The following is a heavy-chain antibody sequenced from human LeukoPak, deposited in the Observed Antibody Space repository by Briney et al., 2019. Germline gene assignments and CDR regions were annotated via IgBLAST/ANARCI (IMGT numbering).Heavy chain of an antibody. CDR2: IYYSGTT. V-gene: IGHV4-59*01. Sequence: SETVSLTCIVSGGSISGYYWSWTRQPPGEGLVWIGYIYYSGTTNYNPPLKSGGTISVDTSKNQFSVKLSSVTAADAAVYYCARSRSRGYSGDFDYWGQASVDADSS. J-gene: IGHJ4*02. CDR1: GGSISGYY. CDR3: ARSRSRGYSGDFDY. D-gene: IGHD5-12*01.